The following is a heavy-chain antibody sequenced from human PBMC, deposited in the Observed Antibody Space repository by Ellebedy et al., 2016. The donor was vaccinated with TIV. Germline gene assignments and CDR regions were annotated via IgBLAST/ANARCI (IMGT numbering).Heavy chain of an antibody. J-gene: IGHJ3*01. Sequence: GESLKISCAASGFTFSSYAMHWVRQAPGKGLEWVAVISYDGSNKYYADSVKGRFTISRDNSENTLYLQMNSLRGEDTAVYYCARAYLMVGESGPDAFDVWGQGTMVTVSS. CDR2: ISYDGSNK. CDR1: GFTFSSYA. V-gene: IGHV3-30*14. D-gene: IGHD3-10*02. CDR3: ARAYLMVGESGPDAFDV.